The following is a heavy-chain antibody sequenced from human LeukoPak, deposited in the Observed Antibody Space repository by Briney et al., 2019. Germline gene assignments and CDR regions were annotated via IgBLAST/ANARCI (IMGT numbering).Heavy chain of an antibody. J-gene: IGHJ6*03. V-gene: IGHV3-15*01. CDR2: IKSKTEGGTT. CDR3: TTGPPDYYDSGGYFRYYYYYMDV. CDR1: GFDVIINY. Sequence: PGGSLRLSCAASGFDVIINYMSWVRQAPGKGLEWVGRIKSKTEGGTTDYAAPVKGRFTISRDNSKNTLYLQMNSLKIEDTAVYYCTTGPPDYYDSGGYFRYYYYYMDVWGKGTTVTVSS. D-gene: IGHD3-22*01.